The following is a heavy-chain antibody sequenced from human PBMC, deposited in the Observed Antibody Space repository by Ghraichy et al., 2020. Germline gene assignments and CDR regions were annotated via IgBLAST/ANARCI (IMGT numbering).Heavy chain of an antibody. D-gene: IGHD6-19*01. CDR2: IYYSGST. CDR1: GGSISSSSYY. V-gene: IGHV4-39*01. CDR3: ARRPVQQWLGYFDY. J-gene: IGHJ4*02. Sequence: SETLSLTCTVSGGSISSSSYYWGWIRQPPGKGLEWIGSIYYSGSTYYNPSLKSRVTISVDTSKNQFSLKLSSVTAADTAVYYYARRPVQQWLGYFDYWGQGTLVTVSS.